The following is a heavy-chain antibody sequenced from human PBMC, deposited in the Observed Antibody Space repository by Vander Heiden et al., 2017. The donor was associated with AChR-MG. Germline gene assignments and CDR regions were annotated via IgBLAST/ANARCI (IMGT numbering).Heavy chain of an antibody. Sequence: EVQLVESGGGLVKPGGSLRLSCAASGFTFSNAWMSWVRQAPGKGLEWVGRIKSKTDGGTTDYAAPVKGRFTISRDDSKNTLYLQMNSLKTEDTAVYYCTTGRHFWSGYSRDYWGQGTLVTVSS. CDR2: IKSKTDGGTT. CDR3: TTGRHFWSGYSRDY. J-gene: IGHJ4*02. D-gene: IGHD3-3*02. CDR1: GFTFSNAW. V-gene: IGHV3-15*01.